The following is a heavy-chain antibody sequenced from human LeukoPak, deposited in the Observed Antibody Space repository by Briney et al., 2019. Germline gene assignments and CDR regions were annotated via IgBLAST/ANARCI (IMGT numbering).Heavy chain of an antibody. D-gene: IGHD3-22*01. J-gene: IGHJ6*02. CDR1: GYSINNYR. CDR3: ARQYYDSSGYYYYYGMDV. CDR2: IYPADSDI. V-gene: IGHV5-51*01. Sequence: GESLQISCKGSGYSINNYRIGWVRQMPGKGLEWMGIIYPADSDIRYSPSFQGQVTISADKSISTAYLQWSSLKASDTAMYYCARQYYDSSGYYYYYGMDVWGQGTTVTVS.